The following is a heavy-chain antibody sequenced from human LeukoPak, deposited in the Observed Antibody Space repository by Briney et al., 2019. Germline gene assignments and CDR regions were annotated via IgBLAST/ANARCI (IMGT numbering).Heavy chain of an antibody. CDR3: AKLHNLNCDY. CDR2: ISYDGSNK. Sequence: GGSLRLSCAASGFTFSSYAMHWVRQAPGKGLEWVTVISYDGSNKYYADSVKGRFTISRDNSKNTLYLQMNSLRPEDTAVYYCAKLHNLNCDYWGLGTLATVSS. J-gene: IGHJ4*02. D-gene: IGHD1-14*01. V-gene: IGHV3-30*04. CDR1: GFTFSSYA.